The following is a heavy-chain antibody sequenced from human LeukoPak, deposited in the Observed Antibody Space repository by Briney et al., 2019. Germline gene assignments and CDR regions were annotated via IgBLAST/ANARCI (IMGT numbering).Heavy chain of an antibody. CDR2: INSDGSST. J-gene: IGHJ4*02. CDR1: GFTFSSYW. D-gene: IGHD6-13*01. Sequence: GGSLRLSCAASGFTFSSYWMHWVRQAPGKGLVWVSGINSDGSSTSYADSVKGRFTISRDNAKNTLYLQMNSLRAEDTAVYYCARTKAAAGTILYWGQGTLVTVSS. V-gene: IGHV3-74*01. CDR3: ARTKAAAGTILY.